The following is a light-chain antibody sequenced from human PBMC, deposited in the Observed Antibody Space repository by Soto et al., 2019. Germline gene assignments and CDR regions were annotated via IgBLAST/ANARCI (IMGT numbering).Light chain of an antibody. CDR1: SSDVGGYNY. V-gene: IGLV2-8*01. CDR3: SSYAGTNSVV. CDR2: EVS. Sequence: QSVLTQPPSASGSPGQSVTISCTGTSSDVGGYNYVSWYQQHPGKAPKLMIYEVSKRPSGVPDRFSGSQSGNTASLTVSGLQAEDEADYYCSSYAGTNSVVFGGGTTLTVL. J-gene: IGLJ2*01.